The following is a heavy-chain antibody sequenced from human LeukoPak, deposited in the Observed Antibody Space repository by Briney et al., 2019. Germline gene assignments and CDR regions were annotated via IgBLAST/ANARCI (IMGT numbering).Heavy chain of an antibody. V-gene: IGHV1-2*02. CDR1: GYTFTGYY. CDR3: ARDPHCSSTSCRFDY. J-gene: IGHJ4*02. CDR2: INPNSGGT. Sequence: ASVKVSCKASGYTFTGYYMHWVRQAPGQGLEWMGWINPNSGGTNYAQKFQGRVTMTRDTSISTAYMELSRLRSDDTAVYYCARDPHCSSTSCRFDYWGQGILVTVPS. D-gene: IGHD2-2*01.